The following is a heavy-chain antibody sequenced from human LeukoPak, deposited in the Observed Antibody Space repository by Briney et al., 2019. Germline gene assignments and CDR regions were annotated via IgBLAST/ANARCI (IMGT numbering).Heavy chain of an antibody. D-gene: IGHD3-10*01. J-gene: IGHJ4*02. CDR3: AREGAAGYGSNDC. V-gene: IGHV4-59*01. CDR2: IYYSGST. Sequence: SETLSLTCTVSGGSISSYYWSWIRQPPGKGLEWIGYIYYSGSTNYSPSLKSRVTISVDTSKNQFSLKLSSVTAADTAVYYCAREGAAGYGSNDCWGQGTLVTVSS. CDR1: GGSISSYY.